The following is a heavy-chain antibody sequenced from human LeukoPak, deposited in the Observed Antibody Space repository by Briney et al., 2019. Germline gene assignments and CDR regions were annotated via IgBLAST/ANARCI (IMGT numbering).Heavy chain of an antibody. Sequence: SETLSLTCTVSGGSISSSSYYWGWIRQPPGTGLEWIGSIYYSGSTYYNPSLKSRVTISVDTSKNQFSLKLSSVTAADTAVYYCARQTNYYDILTGYSTLDYFDYWGQGTLVTVSS. CDR1: GGSISSSSYY. CDR3: ARQTNYYDILTGYSTLDYFDY. V-gene: IGHV4-39*01. CDR2: IYYSGST. J-gene: IGHJ4*02. D-gene: IGHD3-9*01.